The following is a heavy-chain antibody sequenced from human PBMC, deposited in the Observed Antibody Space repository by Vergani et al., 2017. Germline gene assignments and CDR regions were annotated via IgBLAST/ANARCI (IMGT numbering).Heavy chain of an antibody. D-gene: IGHD6-19*01. Sequence: EVQLVESGGGLVKPGGSLRLSCAASGFTFSSYSMNWVRQAPGKGLEWVSSISSSSSYIYYADSVKGRFTISRDNAKNSLYLQMNSLRAEDTALYYCAKDRAPSSGWYSPDDAFDIWGQGTMVTVSS. CDR2: ISSSSSYI. J-gene: IGHJ3*02. V-gene: IGHV3-21*04. CDR1: GFTFSSYS. CDR3: AKDRAPSSGWYSPDDAFDI.